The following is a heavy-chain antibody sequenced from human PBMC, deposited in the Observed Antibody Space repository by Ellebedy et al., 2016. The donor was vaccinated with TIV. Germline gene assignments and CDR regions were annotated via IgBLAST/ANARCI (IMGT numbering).Heavy chain of an antibody. CDR3: ARPPRGQTFGNDWFDF. Sequence: AASVKVSCKASGYTFTGYYMYWVRQAPGQGLEWTGWINPESGDTTYAQKFRGRVTMTTDTSITTAYMELTRLTSDDTAVYYCARPPRGQTFGNDWFDFWGQGTLVTVSS. CDR2: INPESGDT. D-gene: IGHD1-1*01. V-gene: IGHV1-2*02. J-gene: IGHJ5*01. CDR1: GYTFTGYY.